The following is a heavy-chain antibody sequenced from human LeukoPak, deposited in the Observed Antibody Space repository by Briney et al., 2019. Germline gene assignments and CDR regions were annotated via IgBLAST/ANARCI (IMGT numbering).Heavy chain of an antibody. CDR2: ISTSGNVN. D-gene: IGHD3-10*01. V-gene: IGHV3-11*04. Sequence: PGGSLRLSCAASGFTFSDYYMTWIRQAPGKGLEWVSFISTSGNVNYYADSVKGRFTISRDNSKNTLYLQMNSLKAEDTAVYYCAVYSYGSGSYIPPGWGQGTLVTVHS. CDR1: GFTFSDYY. J-gene: IGHJ4*02. CDR3: AVYSYGSGSYIPPG.